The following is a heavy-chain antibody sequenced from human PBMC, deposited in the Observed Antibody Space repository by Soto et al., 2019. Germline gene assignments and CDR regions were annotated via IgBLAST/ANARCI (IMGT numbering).Heavy chain of an antibody. Sequence: GGSLRLSCAASGFTFSSYTMSLVRQAPGKGLEWVSSISSSSTYIYYADSVKGRFTISRDNAKNSLYLQMNSLRAEDTAVYYCARDNGEFDPWGQGTLVTVSS. D-gene: IGHD3-10*01. V-gene: IGHV3-21*01. CDR3: ARDNGEFDP. CDR2: ISSSSTYI. J-gene: IGHJ5*02. CDR1: GFTFSSYT.